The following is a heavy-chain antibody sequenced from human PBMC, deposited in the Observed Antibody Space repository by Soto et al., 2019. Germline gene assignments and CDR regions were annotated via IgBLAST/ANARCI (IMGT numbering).Heavy chain of an antibody. CDR1: VYTFTTYD. CDR2: ISGYNGNT. CDR3: SRGGSSSSSGFDY. D-gene: IGHD6-6*01. Sequence: AVKGSFKASVYTFTTYDISWLRQAPLQVLDCMGWISGYNGNTNYAQKLQGRVTVTTDTSTSTAYMELRSLRSDDTAVYYCSRGGSSSSSGFDYWGQRTMVTVSS. V-gene: IGHV1-18*01. J-gene: IGHJ4*02.